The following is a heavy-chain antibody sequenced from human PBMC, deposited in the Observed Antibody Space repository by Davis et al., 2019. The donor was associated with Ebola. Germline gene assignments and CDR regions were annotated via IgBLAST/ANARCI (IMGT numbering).Heavy chain of an antibody. Sequence: SVKVSCKASGGTFSSYAISWVRQAPGQGLEWMGGIIPIFGTANYAQKFQDRVTLTRDTSASSAYMELSSLRSEDTAVYYCASPSLAAPRGFDPWGQGTLVTVSS. V-gene: IGHV1-69*05. CDR1: GGTFSSYA. J-gene: IGHJ5*02. CDR3: ASPSLAAPRGFDP. CDR2: IIPIFGTA. D-gene: IGHD6-6*01.